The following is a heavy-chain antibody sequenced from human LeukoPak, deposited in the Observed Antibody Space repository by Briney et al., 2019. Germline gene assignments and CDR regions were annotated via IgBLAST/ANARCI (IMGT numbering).Heavy chain of an antibody. CDR2: ISGSGGST. J-gene: IGHJ4*02. Sequence: ETLSLTCTVSGGSISSGGYYWSWIRQPPGKGLEWVSAISGSGGSTYYADSVKGRFTISRDNSKNTLYLQMNSLRAEDTAVYYCAKDRSLYYYDSSGRAVPDYWGQGTLVTVSS. D-gene: IGHD3-22*01. CDR1: GGSISSGGYY. V-gene: IGHV3-23*01. CDR3: AKDRSLYYYDSSGRAVPDY.